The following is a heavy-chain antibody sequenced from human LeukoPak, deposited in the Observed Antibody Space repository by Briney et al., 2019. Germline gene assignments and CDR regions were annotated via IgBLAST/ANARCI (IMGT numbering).Heavy chain of an antibody. J-gene: IGHJ4*02. D-gene: IGHD3-22*01. Sequence: GGSLRLSCAASGFTFSSYSMNWVRQAPGKGLEWVSSISSSSSYIYYADSVKGRFTISRDNAKNSLYLQMNSLRAEDTAVHYCARPRGNYDSSGYFGYWGQGTLVTVSS. V-gene: IGHV3-21*01. CDR2: ISSSSSYI. CDR3: ARPRGNYDSSGYFGY. CDR1: GFTFSSYS.